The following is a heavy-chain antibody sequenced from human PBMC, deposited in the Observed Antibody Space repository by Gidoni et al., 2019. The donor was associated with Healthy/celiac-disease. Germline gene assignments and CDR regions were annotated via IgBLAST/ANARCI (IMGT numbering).Heavy chain of an antibody. CDR2: IWYDGSNK. V-gene: IGHV3-33*01. Sequence: QVQLVASGGGVVQPGRSLRLSFAGSGFTFSSYGMHWVRQAPGKGLEWVAVIWYDGSNKYYADSVKGRFTISRDNSKNTLYLKMNSLRAEDTAVYYCASHSSGSYWGQGTLVTVSS. D-gene: IGHD3-22*01. J-gene: IGHJ4*02. CDR3: ASHSSGSY. CDR1: GFTFSSYG.